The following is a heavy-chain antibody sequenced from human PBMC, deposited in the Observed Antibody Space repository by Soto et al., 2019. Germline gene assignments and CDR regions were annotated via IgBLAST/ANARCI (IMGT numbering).Heavy chain of an antibody. CDR2: MNPNSGNT. CDR3: ARMTHYYDSSGNKDFDY. CDR1: GYTFTSYD. D-gene: IGHD3-22*01. J-gene: IGHJ4*02. Sequence: QVQLVQSGAEVKKPGASVKVSCKASGYTFTSYDINWVRQATGQGLEWMGWMNPNSGNTGYAQKFQGRVTMTRNTSKITAYMELSSLRSEDTAVYYCARMTHYYDSSGNKDFDYWGQGTLVTVSS. V-gene: IGHV1-8*01.